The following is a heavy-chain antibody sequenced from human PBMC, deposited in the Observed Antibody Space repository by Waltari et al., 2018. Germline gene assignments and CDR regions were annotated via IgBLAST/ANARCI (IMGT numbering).Heavy chain of an antibody. V-gene: IGHV3-48*04. CDR3: ARVRISYRMGFDP. J-gene: IGHJ5*02. D-gene: IGHD1-26*01. CDR2: ISSSSSTI. Sequence: EVQLVESGGGLVQPGGSLRLSCAASGFTFSSYSLNWVRQAPGKGLEWVSYISSSSSTIYYADSVKGRFTISRDNAKNSLYLQMNSLRAEDTAVYYCARVRISYRMGFDPWGQGTLVTVSS. CDR1: GFTFSSYS.